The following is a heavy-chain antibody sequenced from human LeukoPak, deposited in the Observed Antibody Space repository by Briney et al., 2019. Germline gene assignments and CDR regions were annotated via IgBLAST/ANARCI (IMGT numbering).Heavy chain of an antibody. J-gene: IGHJ5*02. D-gene: IGHD6-13*01. V-gene: IGHV3-21*01. CDR3: AGEKDSTSWP. CDR2: ISSSSDFK. Sequence: GGSLRLSCAASELTFSTYNMNWVRQAPGKGLEWVSSISSSSDFKYYAASVKGRFPISRDNAKNSLYLQMNSLRAADTAIFYCAGEKDSTSWPWGQRTPVTVSS. CDR1: ELTFSTYN.